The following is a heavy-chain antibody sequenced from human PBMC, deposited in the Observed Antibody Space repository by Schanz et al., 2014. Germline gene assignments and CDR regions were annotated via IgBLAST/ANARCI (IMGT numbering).Heavy chain of an antibody. V-gene: IGHV3-48*01. CDR3: AREQIMAAAGLVDY. D-gene: IGHD6-13*01. CDR1: GFTFSSYA. CDR2: IATSSSTR. J-gene: IGHJ4*01. Sequence: EVQLVESGGGLVQPGGSLRLSCAASGFTFSSYAMSWVRQAPGKGLEWLSYIATSSSTRHYADSVKGRVTISRDNAKNSVSLQMNSLRAEDTAVYYCAREQIMAAAGLVDYWGHGTLVTVSS.